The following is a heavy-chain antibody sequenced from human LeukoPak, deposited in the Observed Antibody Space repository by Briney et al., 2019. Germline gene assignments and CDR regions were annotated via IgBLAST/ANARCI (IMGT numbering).Heavy chain of an antibody. CDR3: ARTSPRAATFDY. V-gene: IGHV4-4*07. CDR2: IYTSGTT. Sequence: SETLSLTCAVSGGSISSYYWSWIRQPAGKGLEWIGRIYTSGTTNYNPSLKSRVTMSVDTSKNQFSLNLNSVTAADTAVYYCARTSPRAATFDYWGQGTLVTGSS. CDR1: GGSISSYY. J-gene: IGHJ4*02. D-gene: IGHD2-15*01.